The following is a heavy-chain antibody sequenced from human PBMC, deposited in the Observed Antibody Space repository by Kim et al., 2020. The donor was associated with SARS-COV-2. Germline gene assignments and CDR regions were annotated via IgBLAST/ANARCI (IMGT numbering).Heavy chain of an antibody. J-gene: IGHJ4*02. CDR3: TTDRGDGD. Sequence: GGTTDYAAPVKGRFTISRDDSKNTLYLQMNSLKTEDTAVYYCTTDRGDGDWGQGTLVTVSS. D-gene: IGHD5-12*01. CDR2: GGTT. V-gene: IGHV3-15*01.